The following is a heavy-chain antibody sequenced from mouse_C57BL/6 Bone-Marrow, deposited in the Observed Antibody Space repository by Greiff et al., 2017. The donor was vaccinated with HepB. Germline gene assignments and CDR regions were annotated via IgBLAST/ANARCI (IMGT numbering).Heavy chain of an antibody. D-gene: IGHD1-1*01. Sequence: VQLQQPGAELVRPGSSVKLSCKASGYTFTSYWMDWVKQRPGQGLEWIGNIYPSDSETHYNQKFKDKATLTVDKSSSTAYMQLSSLTSEDSAVYFCARSRLRTGYFDVWGTGTTVTVSS. CDR2: IYPSDSET. V-gene: IGHV1-61*01. CDR1: GYTFTSYW. J-gene: IGHJ1*03. CDR3: ARSRLRTGYFDV.